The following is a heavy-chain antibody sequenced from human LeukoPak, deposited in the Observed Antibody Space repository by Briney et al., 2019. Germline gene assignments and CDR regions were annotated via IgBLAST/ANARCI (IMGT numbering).Heavy chain of an antibody. Sequence: SETLSLTCAVYGGSFSGYYWSWIRQPPGKGLEWIGEINHSGSTNYNPSLKSRVTILVDTSKNQFSLKLSSVTAADTAVYYCARLILGGYFDWLNPTYYFDYWGQGTLVTVSS. D-gene: IGHD3-9*01. V-gene: IGHV4-34*01. J-gene: IGHJ4*02. CDR1: GGSFSGYY. CDR2: INHSGST. CDR3: ARLILGGYFDWLNPTYYFDY.